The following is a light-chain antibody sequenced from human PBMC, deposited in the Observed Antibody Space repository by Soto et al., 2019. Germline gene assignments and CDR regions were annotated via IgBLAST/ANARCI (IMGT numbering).Light chain of an antibody. V-gene: IGKV3-11*01. CDR3: QQRTNPLT. J-gene: IGKJ4*01. Sequence: EIVLTQSPATLSLSPGERATLSCRASQSLNTYVAWYQQKPGQAPRLLIYDVFRRATGIPVRFSGSGSGTDFPLTITSLGAEDFAVYYCQQRTNPLTFGGGTKVEIK. CDR2: DVF. CDR1: QSLNTY.